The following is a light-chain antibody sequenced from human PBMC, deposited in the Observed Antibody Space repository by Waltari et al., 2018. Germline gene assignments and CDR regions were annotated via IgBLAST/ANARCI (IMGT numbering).Light chain of an antibody. J-gene: IGKJ1*01. Sequence: EIVMTQSPATLSVSPGERATLSCRARQSVDSNLAWYQQKPGQAPRLLIFGASTRATGIPARFSGSGSGTEFTLTISSLQSEDFAVYYCQQYNNWLTWSFGQGTKVEIK. V-gene: IGKV3-15*01. CDR2: GAS. CDR3: QQYNNWLTWS. CDR1: QSVDSN.